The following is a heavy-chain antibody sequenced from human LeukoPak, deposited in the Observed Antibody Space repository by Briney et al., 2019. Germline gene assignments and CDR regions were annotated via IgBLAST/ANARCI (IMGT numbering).Heavy chain of an antibody. CDR2: IIPIFGTA. J-gene: IGHJ3*02. Sequence: SVKVSCKASGGTFSSYAISWVRQAPGQGLEWMGGIIPIFGTASYAQKFQGRVTITADKSTSTAYMELSSLRSEDTAVYYCARADVVVPAAMRIWGQGTMVTVSS. D-gene: IGHD2-2*01. CDR3: ARADVVVPAAMRI. V-gene: IGHV1-69*06. CDR1: GGTFSSYA.